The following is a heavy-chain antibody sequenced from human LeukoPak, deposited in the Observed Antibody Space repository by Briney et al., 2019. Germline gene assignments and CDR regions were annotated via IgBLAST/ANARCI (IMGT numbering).Heavy chain of an antibody. J-gene: IGHJ4*02. V-gene: IGHV3-23*01. D-gene: IGHD3-22*01. CDR2: ISGSGGST. CDR1: GFTFSSYA. CDR3: AKGRPHYYDSSCYYYFDY. Sequence: GGSLRLSCAASGFTFSSYAMSWVRQAPGKGLEWVSAISGSGGSTYYADSVKGRFTIARDNSKNTLDLQMNSLRAEDTAVYYCAKGRPHYYDSSCYYYFDYWGQGTLVTVSS.